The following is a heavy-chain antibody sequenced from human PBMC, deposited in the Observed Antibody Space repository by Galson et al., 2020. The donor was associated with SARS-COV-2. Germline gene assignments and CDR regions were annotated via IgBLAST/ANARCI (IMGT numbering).Heavy chain of an antibody. D-gene: IGHD6-6*01. CDR1: GFTFSSYA. V-gene: IGHV3-30-3*01. CDR2: ISYDGSNK. CDR3: AKERFPTARPNHFDY. J-gene: IGHJ4*02. Sequence: GGSLRLSCAASGFTFSSYAMHWVRQAPGKGLEWVAVISYDGSNKYYADSVKGRFTISRDNSKNTLYLQMNSLRAEDTALYYCAKERFPTARPNHFDYWGQGTLVTVSS.